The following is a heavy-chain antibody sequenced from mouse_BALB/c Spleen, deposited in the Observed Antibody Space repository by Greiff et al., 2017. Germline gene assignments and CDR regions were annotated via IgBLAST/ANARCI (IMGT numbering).Heavy chain of an antibody. CDR3: ARGRGKGYYAMDY. V-gene: IGHV5-6-5*01. J-gene: IGHJ4*01. D-gene: IGHD1-3*01. Sequence: DVKLVESGGGLVKPGGSLKLSCAASGFTFSSYAMSWVRQTPEKRLEWVASISSGGSTYYPDSVKGRFTISRDNARNILYLQMSSLRSEDTAMYYCARGRGKGYYAMDYWGQGTSVTVSS. CDR2: ISSGGST. CDR1: GFTFSSYA.